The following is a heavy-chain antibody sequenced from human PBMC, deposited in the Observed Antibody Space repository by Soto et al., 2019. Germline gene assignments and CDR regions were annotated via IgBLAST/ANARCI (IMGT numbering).Heavy chain of an antibody. CDR2: IYYSGST. Sequence: SETLSLTCTVSGGSISSGDYYWSWIRQPPGKGLEWIGYIYYSGSTYYNPSLKSRVTIPVDTSKNQFSLKLSSVTAADTAVYYCAREGRQSSGYYYFYGMDVWGQGTTVTVSS. CDR1: GGSISSGDYY. J-gene: IGHJ6*02. D-gene: IGHD3-22*01. CDR3: AREGRQSSGYYYFYGMDV. V-gene: IGHV4-30-4*01.